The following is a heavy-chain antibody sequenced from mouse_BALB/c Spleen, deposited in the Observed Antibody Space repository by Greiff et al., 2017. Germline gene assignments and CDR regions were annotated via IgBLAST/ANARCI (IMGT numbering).Heavy chain of an antibody. CDR1: GYTFTSYY. V-gene: IGHV1S56*01. CDR3: ARETNYYGSSGYFDY. Sequence: QVQLQQSGPELVKPGASVKMSCKASGYTFTSYYIHWVKQRPGQGLEWIGWIYPGDGSTKYNEKFKGKTTLTADKSSSTAYMLLSSLTSEDSAIYFCARETNYYGSSGYFDYWGQGTTLTVSS. D-gene: IGHD1-1*01. CDR2: IYPGDGST. J-gene: IGHJ2*01.